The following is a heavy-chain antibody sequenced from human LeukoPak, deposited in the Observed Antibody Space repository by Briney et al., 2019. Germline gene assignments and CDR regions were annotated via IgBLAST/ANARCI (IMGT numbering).Heavy chain of an antibody. J-gene: IGHJ4*02. V-gene: IGHV3-7*01. Sequence: GGTLRLSCAASGFGFSNYGMSWVRQAPGKGLEWVANIKQDGSDKYYVDSVKGRFTISRDNAKNSLYLQMNSLRAEDTAVYYCARYYYGSGSYLPRFDYWGQGTLVTVSS. CDR2: IKQDGSDK. D-gene: IGHD3-10*01. CDR1: GFGFSNYG. CDR3: ARYYYGSGSYLPRFDY.